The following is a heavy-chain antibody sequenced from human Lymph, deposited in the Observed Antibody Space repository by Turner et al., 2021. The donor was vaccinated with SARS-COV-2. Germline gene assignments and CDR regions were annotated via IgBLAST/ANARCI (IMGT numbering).Heavy chain of an antibody. CDR1: GYTFTGYY. J-gene: IGHJ3*02. D-gene: IGHD6-19*01. Sequence: QVQLVQSGAEVKKPGASVKVSCKASGYTFTGYYVHWVRQAPGQGLEWMGWINPNSVGTDYAQNFQGRVTMTRDTSISTAYMELSRLSSDDTAVYYCARSLGYSSGWYGDAFDIWGLGTMVTVSS. CDR2: INPNSVGT. V-gene: IGHV1-2*02. CDR3: ARSLGYSSGWYGDAFDI.